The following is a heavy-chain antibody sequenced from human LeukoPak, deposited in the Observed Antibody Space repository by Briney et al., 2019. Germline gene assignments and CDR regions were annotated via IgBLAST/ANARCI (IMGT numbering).Heavy chain of an antibody. Sequence: GGSLRLSCAASGFTFSSYSMNWVRQAPGKGLEWVSSISSSSSYIYYADSVKGRFTISRDNAKNSLYLQMNSLRDEDTAVYYCASSSRSGSYGYYFDYWGQGTLVTVSS. CDR1: GFTFSSYS. D-gene: IGHD3-10*01. V-gene: IGHV3-21*01. CDR2: ISSSSSYI. CDR3: ASSSRSGSYGYYFDY. J-gene: IGHJ4*02.